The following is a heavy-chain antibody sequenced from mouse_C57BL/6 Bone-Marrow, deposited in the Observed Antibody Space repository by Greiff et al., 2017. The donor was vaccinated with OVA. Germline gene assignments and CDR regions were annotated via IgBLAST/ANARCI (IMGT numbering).Heavy chain of an antibody. CDR2: IWRGGST. CDR1: GFSLTSYG. CDR3: AKNEGAWIAY. J-gene: IGHJ3*01. Sequence: VKLMESGPGLVQPSQSLSITCTVSGFSLTSYGVHWVRQSPGKGLEWLGVIWRGGSTDYNAAFMSRLSITKNNAKSQVFFKMNSMRSDDTATYDCAKNEGAWIAYWGQGTLVTVSA. V-gene: IGHV2-5*01.